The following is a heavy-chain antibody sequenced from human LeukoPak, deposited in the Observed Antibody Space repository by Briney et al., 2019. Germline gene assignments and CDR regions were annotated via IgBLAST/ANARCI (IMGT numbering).Heavy chain of an antibody. CDR3: ARVGIAARRGGGFDY. J-gene: IGHJ4*02. Sequence: ASVKVSCKAPGYTFTSYDINWVRQATGQGLEWMGWMNPNSGNTGYAQKFQGRVTMTRNTSISTAYVELSSLRSEDTAVYYCARVGIAARRGGGFDYWGQGTLVTVSS. D-gene: IGHD6-6*01. CDR1: GYTFTSYD. V-gene: IGHV1-8*01. CDR2: MNPNSGNT.